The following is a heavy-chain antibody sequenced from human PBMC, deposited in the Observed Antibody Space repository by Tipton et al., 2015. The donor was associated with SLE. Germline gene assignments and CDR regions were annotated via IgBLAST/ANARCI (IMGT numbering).Heavy chain of an antibody. CDR2: ITQRGST. V-gene: IGHV4-34*01. CDR3: ARTGPISRFYGMDV. Sequence: TLSLTCAVYGESLSGYSWSWIRQPPGKGLEWIGEITQRGSTNYIASLKSRVTISEDTSKNLISLNLRSVTAADTAVYFCARTGPISRFYGMDVWGQGTMVTVSS. D-gene: IGHD1-14*01. J-gene: IGHJ6*02. CDR1: GESLSGYS.